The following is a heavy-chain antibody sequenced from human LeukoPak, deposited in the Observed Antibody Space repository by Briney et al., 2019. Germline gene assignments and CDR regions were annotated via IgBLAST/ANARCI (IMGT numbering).Heavy chain of an antibody. Sequence: GESLKISCKGSGYSFPTYWIDWVRQMPGKGLEWMGIIYPRDSDTRYSPSFQGQVTISADRSLSTAYLQWSSLKASDTAMYYCASSGYYLDYFDYWGQGTLVTVSS. CDR2: IYPRDSDT. D-gene: IGHD3-22*01. V-gene: IGHV5-51*01. CDR1: GYSFPTYW. J-gene: IGHJ4*02. CDR3: ASSGYYLDYFDY.